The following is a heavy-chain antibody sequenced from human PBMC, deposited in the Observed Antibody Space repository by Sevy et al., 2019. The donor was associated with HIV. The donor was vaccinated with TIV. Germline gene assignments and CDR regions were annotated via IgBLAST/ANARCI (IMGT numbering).Heavy chain of an antibody. J-gene: IGHJ4*02. V-gene: IGHV4-59*13. CDR1: GGSISSYY. Sequence: SETLSLTCTVSGGSISSYYWSWIRQPPGKGLEWIGYIYYSGSTNYNPSLKSRVTISVDTSKNQFSLKLSSVTAADTAVYYCARGDPWGRYRGYFDYWGQGTLVTVSS. CDR3: ARGDPWGRYRGYFDY. CDR2: IYYSGST. D-gene: IGHD3-16*02.